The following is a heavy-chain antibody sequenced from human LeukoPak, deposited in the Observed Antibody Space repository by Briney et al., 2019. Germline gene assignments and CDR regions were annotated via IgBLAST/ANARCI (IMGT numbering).Heavy chain of an antibody. J-gene: IGHJ4*02. CDR3: ASIGYSYGARFDY. V-gene: IGHV1-69*05. Sequence: SVKVSCKASGGTFSSYAISWVRQAPGQGLEWMGRIIPIFGTANYAQKFHGRVTITTDESTSTAYMELSSLRSEDTAVYYCASIGYSYGARFDYWGQGTLVTVSS. D-gene: IGHD5-18*01. CDR1: GGTFSSYA. CDR2: IIPIFGTA.